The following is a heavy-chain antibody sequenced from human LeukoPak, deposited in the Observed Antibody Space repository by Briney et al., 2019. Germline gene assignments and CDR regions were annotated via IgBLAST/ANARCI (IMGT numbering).Heavy chain of an antibody. J-gene: IGHJ4*02. D-gene: IGHD6-19*01. CDR3: ARILVGGWGDFDY. Sequence: GASVKVSCKASGGTFSSYAITWVRQAPGQGLEWMGGIIPIFGTANCAQKFQGRVTITADESTSTAYMELSSLRSEDTAVYYCARILVGGWGDFDYWGQGTLVTVSS. V-gene: IGHV1-69*13. CDR2: IIPIFGTA. CDR1: GGTFSSYA.